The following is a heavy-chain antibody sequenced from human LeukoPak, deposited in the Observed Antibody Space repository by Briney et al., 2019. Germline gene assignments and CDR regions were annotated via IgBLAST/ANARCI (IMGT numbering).Heavy chain of an antibody. V-gene: IGHV4-4*07. CDR1: GGSISSYY. CDR3: ASEGIRDYYYYIMDV. J-gene: IGHJ6*03. CDR2: IYTSGST. D-gene: IGHD1-14*01. Sequence: SETLSLTCTVSGGSISSYYWSWIRQPAGKGLEWIGRIYTSGSTNYNPSLKSRVTMSVDTSKNQFSLKRSSVTAADTAVYYCASEGIRDYYYYIMDVWGKGTTVTISS.